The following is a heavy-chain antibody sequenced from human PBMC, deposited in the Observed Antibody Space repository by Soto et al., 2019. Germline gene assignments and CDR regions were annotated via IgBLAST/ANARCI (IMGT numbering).Heavy chain of an antibody. CDR1: GYNFNRYW. Sequence: EVHLAQSGAEVKKPGESLRISCKGSGYNFNRYWISWVRQMPGKGLEWMGIIYPGDSDTRYSPSLHGQATISADKSSSVAYLQWSSLQASDTATYYCARSMVNGTYEAFDIWGQGTMVTVSS. CDR3: ARSMVNGTYEAFDI. J-gene: IGHJ3*02. CDR2: IYPGDSDT. V-gene: IGHV5-51*03. D-gene: IGHD2-8*01.